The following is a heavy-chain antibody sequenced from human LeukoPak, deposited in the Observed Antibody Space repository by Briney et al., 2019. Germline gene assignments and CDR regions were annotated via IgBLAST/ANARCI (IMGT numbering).Heavy chain of an antibody. V-gene: IGHV3-7*01. D-gene: IGHD2-15*01. CDR1: GFTFSSYW. CDR3: ASSSRGYCSGGSCRDYYMDV. J-gene: IGHJ6*03. CDR2: IKLDGSEK. Sequence: GGSLRLSCAASGFTFSSYWMNWVRQAPGKGLEWVANIKLDGSEKYYVDSVKGRFTISRDNAKNSLYLQMNSLRAEDTAVYYCASSSRGYCSGGSCRDYYMDVWGKGTTVTVSS.